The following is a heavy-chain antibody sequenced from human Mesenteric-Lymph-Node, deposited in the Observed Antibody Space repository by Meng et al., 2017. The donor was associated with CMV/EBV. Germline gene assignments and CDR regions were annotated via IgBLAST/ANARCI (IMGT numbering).Heavy chain of an antibody. Sequence: GESLKISCAASGFTFSSYWMHWVRQAPGKGLEWVSYISSSGSSTYYADSVKGRFSISRDNAKNSLYLQMNSLRAEDTAVYYCAREERGPWDYSSSWNNKDHYYFYAMDVWGPGTTVTVSS. CDR3: AREERGPWDYSSSWNNKDHYYFYAMDV. D-gene: IGHD6-13*01. J-gene: IGHJ6*02. V-gene: IGHV3-48*04. CDR2: ISSSGSST. CDR1: GFTFSSYW.